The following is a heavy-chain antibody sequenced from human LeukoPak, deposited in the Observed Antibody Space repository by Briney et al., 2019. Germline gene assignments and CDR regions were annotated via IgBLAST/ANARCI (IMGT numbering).Heavy chain of an antibody. D-gene: IGHD3-22*01. J-gene: IGHJ6*02. CDR1: GFTFSSYA. CDR2: ISGSGGST. V-gene: IGHV3-23*01. Sequence: PGGSLRLSCAASGFTFSSYAMSWVRQAPGKGLERVSAISGSGGSTYYADSVKGRFTISRDNSKNTLYLQMNSLRAEDTAVYYCAKDRGYDSTGLGMDAWGQGTTVTVSS. CDR3: AKDRGYDSTGLGMDA.